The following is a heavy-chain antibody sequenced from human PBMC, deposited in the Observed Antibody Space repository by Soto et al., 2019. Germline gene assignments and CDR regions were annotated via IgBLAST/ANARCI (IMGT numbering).Heavy chain of an antibody. Sequence: SETLSLTCTVSGGPISSYYWTWIRQPPGKGLEWIGHIYYTESPKYNPSLKSRVTISVDASKNQFSLKLSSVTAADTAVYYCAGLRQQLDKNFDYWGQGTLV. CDR3: AGLRQQLDKNFDY. V-gene: IGHV4-59*08. CDR1: GGPISSYY. J-gene: IGHJ4*02. CDR2: IYYTESP. D-gene: IGHD6-13*01.